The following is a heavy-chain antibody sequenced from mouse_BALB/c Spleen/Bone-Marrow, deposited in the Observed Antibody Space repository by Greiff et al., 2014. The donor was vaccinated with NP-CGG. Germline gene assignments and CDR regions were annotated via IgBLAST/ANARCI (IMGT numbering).Heavy chain of an antibody. V-gene: IGHV5-17*02. CDR3: TRSGTLGAMDY. J-gene: IGHJ4*01. CDR2: ISSGSSTI. Sequence: EVKLVESGGGLVQPGGSRKLSCAASGFTFSSFGMHWARQAPEKGLEWVAYISSGSSTIYYADTMKGRFTISGDNPKNTLFLQMASLRSEDTAMYYCTRSGTLGAMDYWGQGTSVTVSS. CDR1: GFTFSSFG. D-gene: IGHD3-3*01.